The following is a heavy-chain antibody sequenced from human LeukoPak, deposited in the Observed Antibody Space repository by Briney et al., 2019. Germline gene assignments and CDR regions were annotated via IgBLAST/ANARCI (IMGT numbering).Heavy chain of an antibody. J-gene: IGHJ4*02. V-gene: IGHV3-30*18. CDR1: GFTFRNYD. CDR3: AKGSF. Sequence: GGSLRLACAASGFTFRNYDMHRVRQAPGKGLEWVAVISYDGSTEDYADSAKGRFTIFRDDLKNTLYLQMSSLRDEDTAVYYCAKGSFWGQGTLVTVSS. CDR2: ISYDGSTE. D-gene: IGHD3-10*01.